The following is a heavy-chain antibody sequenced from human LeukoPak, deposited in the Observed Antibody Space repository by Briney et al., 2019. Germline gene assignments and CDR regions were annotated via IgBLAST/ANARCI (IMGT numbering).Heavy chain of an antibody. Sequence: GGSLRLSCAASGFTLRTHWMHWVRQAPGKGLVWVSRISSDGSITTYADSVKSRFAISRDDAKNTLYLHMNSLRVEDSAVYYCASDIGDWGQGTLVTVSS. D-gene: IGHD3-10*01. V-gene: IGHV3-74*01. CDR2: ISSDGSIT. CDR3: ASDIGD. J-gene: IGHJ4*02. CDR1: GFTLRTHW.